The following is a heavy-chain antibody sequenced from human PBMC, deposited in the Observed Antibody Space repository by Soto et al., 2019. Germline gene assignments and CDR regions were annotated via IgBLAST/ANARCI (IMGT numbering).Heavy chain of an antibody. J-gene: IGHJ4*02. CDR3: ARPTLTGAGYFDY. CDR1: GYSFTSYW. D-gene: IGHD7-27*01. Sequence: GESLKISCKGSGYSFTSYWIGWVRQMPGKGLEWLGIIYPGDSDTRYSPSFQGQVTISADKSISTAYLQWSSLKASATAMYYCARPTLTGAGYFDYWGQGTLVTVSS. V-gene: IGHV5-51*01. CDR2: IYPGDSDT.